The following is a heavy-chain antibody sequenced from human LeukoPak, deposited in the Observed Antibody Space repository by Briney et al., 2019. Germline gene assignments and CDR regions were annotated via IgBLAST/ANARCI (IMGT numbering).Heavy chain of an antibody. V-gene: IGHV3-33*01. CDR3: ARGEGGGYRSFDY. J-gene: IGHJ4*02. CDR2: IWYDGSNK. CDR1: GFTFSSYG. Sequence: GRSLRLSCAASGFTFSSYGMHWVRQAPGKGLEWVAVIWYDGSNKYYADSVKGRFTISRDNSKNTLYLQMNSLRAEDTAVYYCARGEGGGYRSFDYWGQGTLVTVSS. D-gene: IGHD5-12*01.